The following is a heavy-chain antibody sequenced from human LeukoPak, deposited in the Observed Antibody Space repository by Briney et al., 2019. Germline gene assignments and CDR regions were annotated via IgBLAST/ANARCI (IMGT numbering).Heavy chain of an antibody. CDR1: GGSVSNGSYY. V-gene: IGHV4-61*01. D-gene: IGHD3-9*01. J-gene: IGHJ4*02. CDR3: AREVVGEYYDILAGYYRGLGFDY. Sequence: PSETLSLTCTVSGGSVSNGSYYWSWIRQPPGKGLEWIGYIYYTGSTNYSPSLKSRVTISVDTSKNQFSLKLSSVTAADTAVYYCAREVVGEYYDILAGYYRGLGFDYWGQGTLVTVSS. CDR2: IYYTGST.